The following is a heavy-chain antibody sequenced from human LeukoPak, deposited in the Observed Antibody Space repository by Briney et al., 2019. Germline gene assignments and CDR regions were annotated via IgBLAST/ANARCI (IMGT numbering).Heavy chain of an antibody. CDR3: ARGSTPSYYYDSSGHFDY. CDR2: ISAYNGNT. Sequence: GASVKVSCKASGYTFTSYGISWVRQAPGQGLEWMGWISAYNGNTNYAQKLQGRVTMTTDTSTSTAYMELRSLRSEDTAVYYCARGSTPSYYYDSSGHFDYWGQGTLVTVSS. J-gene: IGHJ4*02. D-gene: IGHD3-22*01. CDR1: GYTFTSYG. V-gene: IGHV1-18*01.